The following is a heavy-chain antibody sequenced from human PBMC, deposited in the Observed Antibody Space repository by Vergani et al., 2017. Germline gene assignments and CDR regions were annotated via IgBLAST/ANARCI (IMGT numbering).Heavy chain of an antibody. Sequence: QVQLVQSGAEVKKPGASVKVSCKVSGYTLTELSMHWVRQAPGKGLEWMGGIIPIFGTANYAQKFQGRVTITADESTSTAYMELRSLRSDDTAVYYCARVSIRYYFDYWGQGTLVTVSS. J-gene: IGHJ4*02. D-gene: IGHD3-10*01. CDR3: ARVSIRYYFDY. V-gene: IGHV1-69*13. CDR2: IIPIFGTA. CDR1: GYTLTELS.